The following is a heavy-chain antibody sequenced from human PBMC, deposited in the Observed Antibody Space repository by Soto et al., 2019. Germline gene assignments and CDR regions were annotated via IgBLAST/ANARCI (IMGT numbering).Heavy chain of an antibody. V-gene: IGHV3-74*01. CDR2: ANKDGSVT. CDR1: GFSFSAYM. D-gene: IGHD6-6*01. Sequence: EVQLVESGGGLVQPGGSLRLSCAASGFSFSAYMMDWVRQAPGKGLVWVSRANKDGSVTTYADSVKGLFTISRDNAKNTLSLLLNSLRADDTAVYYCARHAESSSSSWGQGTLVTVSS. J-gene: IGHJ5*02. CDR3: ARHAESSSSS.